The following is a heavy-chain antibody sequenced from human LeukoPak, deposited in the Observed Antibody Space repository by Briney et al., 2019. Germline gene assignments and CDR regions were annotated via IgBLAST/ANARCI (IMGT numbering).Heavy chain of an antibody. D-gene: IGHD3-9*01. V-gene: IGHV3-23*01. CDR2: ISGSGGDT. CDR1: GFTFSNYG. CDR3: RPIYYYAMDV. Sequence: PGGSLRLPCAASGFTFSNYGMSWVRQAPGKGLEWVSAISGSGGDTYYADSVKGRFTISRDNSKNTLSLQMKSLRAEDTAIYYCRPIYYYAMDVWGQGTTVTVSS. J-gene: IGHJ6*02.